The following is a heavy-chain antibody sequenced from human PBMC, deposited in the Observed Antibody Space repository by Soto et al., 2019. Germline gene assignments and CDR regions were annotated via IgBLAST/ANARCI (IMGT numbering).Heavy chain of an antibody. V-gene: IGHV4-30-4*01. J-gene: IGHJ4*02. D-gene: IGHD3-22*01. CDR3: ARGSYYYDSSGYYHY. CDR1: GCSISSGDYY. CDR2: IYYSGST. Sequence: SETLSLTCTVSGCSISSGDYYWSWIRQPPGKGLEWIGYIYYSGSTYYNPSLKSRVTISVDTSKNQFSLKLSSVTAADTAVYYCARGSYYYDSSGYYHYWGRGTLVTVSS.